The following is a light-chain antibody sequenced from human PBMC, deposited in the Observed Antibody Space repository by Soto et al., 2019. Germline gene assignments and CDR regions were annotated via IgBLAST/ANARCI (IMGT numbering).Light chain of an antibody. CDR3: QRYGDSPSIK. CDR2: GAS. CDR1: QNIMFYY. V-gene: IGKV3-20*01. J-gene: IGKJ5*01. Sequence: EIVLTQSPGTLSLSPGERATLSCRASQNIMFYYLAWYQQKPGQAPRLLIYGASSRATGIPDRFSGSGSGTDFTLTISRLEPEDFAVYFCQRYGDSPSIKFGKGTRLEI.